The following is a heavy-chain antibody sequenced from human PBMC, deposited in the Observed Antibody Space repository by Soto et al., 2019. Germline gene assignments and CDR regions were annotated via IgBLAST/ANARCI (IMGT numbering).Heavy chain of an antibody. Sequence: ASVKVSCYASGYTFTSYGISWVRQAPGQGLEWMGWISAYNGNTNYAQKHQGRVTMTTDTSTSTAYMELRSLRSDYTAVYYCSREPYYDVWSGYHYVADHYGMDVWCHVTTVTVSS. V-gene: IGHV1-18*04. CDR3: SREPYYDVWSGYHYVADHYGMDV. J-gene: IGHJ6*02. D-gene: IGHD3-3*01. CDR2: ISAYNGNT. CDR1: GYTFTSYG.